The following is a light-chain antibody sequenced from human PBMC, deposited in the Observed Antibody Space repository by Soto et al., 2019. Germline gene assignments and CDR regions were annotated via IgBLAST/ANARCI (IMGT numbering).Light chain of an antibody. CDR3: SSYTDRKNLV. V-gene: IGLV1-44*01. CDR1: RSNIGSNT. Sequence: QSALTQPPSVSGTPGQRVTVSCSGGRSNIGSNTVHWYPQLPGAAPKLLIYRDNQRPSGVPDRFAASKSGTSASLAISGLQSEDEGDYYCSSYTDRKNLVFGTGTKVTVL. CDR2: RDN. J-gene: IGLJ1*01.